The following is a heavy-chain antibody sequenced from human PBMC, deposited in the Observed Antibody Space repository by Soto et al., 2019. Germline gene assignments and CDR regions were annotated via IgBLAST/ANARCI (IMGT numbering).Heavy chain of an antibody. CDR3: ARDTGYYNHHFYY. Sequence: SLRLSCAASGFTFSSYGMHWVRQAPGKGLEWVAVIWYDGSNKYYADSVKGRFTISRDNSKNTLYLQINSLRAEDTAVYYCARDTGYYNHHFYYWGQGTPVPGSS. CDR1: GFTFSSYG. V-gene: IGHV3-33*01. CDR2: IWYDGSNK. J-gene: IGHJ4*02. D-gene: IGHD3-9*01.